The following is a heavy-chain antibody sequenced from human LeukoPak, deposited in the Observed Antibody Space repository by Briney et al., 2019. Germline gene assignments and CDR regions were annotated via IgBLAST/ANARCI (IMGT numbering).Heavy chain of an antibody. CDR2: ISGSGGST. V-gene: IGHV3-23*01. CDR3: AELGITMIGGV. Sequence: GGSLRLSCAASGFTFSSHPMSWVRQAPGKGLEWVSAISGSGGSTYYADSVKGRFTISRDNAKNSLYLQMNSLRAEDTAVYYCAELGITMIGGVWGKGTTVTISS. J-gene: IGHJ6*04. CDR1: GFTFSSHP. D-gene: IGHD3-10*02.